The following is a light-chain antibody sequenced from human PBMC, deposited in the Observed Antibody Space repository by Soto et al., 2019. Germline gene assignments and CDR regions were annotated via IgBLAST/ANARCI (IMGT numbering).Light chain of an antibody. Sequence: IVMTQSPDSLAVSLGERATINCKSSQSVLYSSNNKNYLAWYQQKPGQPPTLLIYWASTRESGVPDRFIGSGSGTDFTLTISSLQAEDVAVYYCQQYYSTPRTFGPGTKVNIK. CDR3: QQYYSTPRT. J-gene: IGKJ3*01. CDR2: WAS. CDR1: QSVLYSSNNKNY. V-gene: IGKV4-1*01.